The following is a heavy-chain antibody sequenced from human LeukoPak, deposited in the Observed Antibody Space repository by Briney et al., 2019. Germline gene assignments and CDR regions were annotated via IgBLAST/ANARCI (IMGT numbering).Heavy chain of an antibody. V-gene: IGHV3-21*01. J-gene: IGHJ4*02. D-gene: IGHD5-12*01. CDR2: ISSSSSYI. CDR3: ARGTIVATMFDY. CDR1: GFTFSSYS. Sequence: GGSLRLSCAASGFTFSSYSMNWVRQAPGKGLEWVSSISSSSSYIYYADSVKGRFTISRDNAKNSLYLQMSSLRAEDTAVYYCARGTIVATMFDYWGQGTLVTVSS.